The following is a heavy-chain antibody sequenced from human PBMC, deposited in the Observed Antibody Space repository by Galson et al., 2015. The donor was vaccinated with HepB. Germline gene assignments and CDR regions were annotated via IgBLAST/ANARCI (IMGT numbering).Heavy chain of an antibody. Sequence: QSGAEVKKPGTSVKVSCKASGYTFTSYAMHWVRQAPGQRLEWMGWINAGNGNTKYSQKFQGRVTITRDTSASTAYMELSSLRSEDTAVYYCAIVGDGYNYHTQSDYWGQGTLVTVSS. CDR3: AIVGDGYNYHTQSDY. CDR2: INAGNGNT. CDR1: GYTFTSYA. J-gene: IGHJ4*02. D-gene: IGHD5-24*01. V-gene: IGHV1-3*01.